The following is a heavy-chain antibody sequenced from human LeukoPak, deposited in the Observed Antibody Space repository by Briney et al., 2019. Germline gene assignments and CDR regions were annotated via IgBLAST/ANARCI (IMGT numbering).Heavy chain of an antibody. V-gene: IGHV4-59*01. Sequence: KPSETLSLTCTVSGGSISSYYWSGIRQPPGKGLEWIGYIYYSGSTNYNPSLKSRVTISVDTSKNQFSLKLSSVTAADTAVYYCAADSGSYAFDIWGQGTMVTVSS. CDR1: GGSISSYY. CDR2: IYYSGST. J-gene: IGHJ3*02. D-gene: IGHD1-26*01. CDR3: AADSGSYAFDI.